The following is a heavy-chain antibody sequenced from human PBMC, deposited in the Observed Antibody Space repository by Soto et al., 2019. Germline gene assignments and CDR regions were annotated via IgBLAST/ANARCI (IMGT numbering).Heavy chain of an antibody. CDR3: ARRGVGYYYGMDV. CDR2: INAGNGNT. V-gene: IGHV1-3*01. Sequence: QVQLVQSGAEVKKPGASVKVSCKASGYTCTSYAMHWVRQAPGQRLEWMGWINAGNGNTKYSQKFQGRVTITRDTSASTAYMELSSLRSEDTAVYYCARRGVGYYYGMDVWGQGTTVTVSS. D-gene: IGHD1-26*01. CDR1: GYTCTSYA. J-gene: IGHJ6*02.